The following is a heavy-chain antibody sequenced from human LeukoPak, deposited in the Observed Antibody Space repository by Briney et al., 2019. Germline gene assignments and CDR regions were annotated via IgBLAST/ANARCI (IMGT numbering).Heavy chain of an antibody. CDR3: ARNYDTSAYYYLFDY. Sequence: GSLRLSCAASGFIFSSYSMNWVRQAPGKGLEWVASISSSSSYKYYADSLKGRFTISRDNARNSLYLQMHSLTAEDTAVYYCARNYDTSAYYYLFDYWGQGTLVTVSS. V-gene: IGHV3-21*01. D-gene: IGHD3-22*01. CDR2: ISSSSSYK. J-gene: IGHJ4*02. CDR1: GFIFSSYS.